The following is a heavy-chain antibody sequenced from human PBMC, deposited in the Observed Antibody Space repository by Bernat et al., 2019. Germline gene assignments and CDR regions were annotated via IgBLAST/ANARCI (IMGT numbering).Heavy chain of an antibody. CDR3: AKKWSYSAFDI. CDR1: GFTFSSYG. CDR2: IRYDGSNK. Sequence: QVQLVESGGGVVQPGGSLRLSCVASGFTFSSYGMHWVRQAPGKGLEWVAFIRYDGSNKYYADSVKGRFTISRDNSKNTLYLQMNSLRAEDTAVYYCAKKWSYSAFDIWGQGTMVTVSS. J-gene: IGHJ3*02. V-gene: IGHV3-30*02. D-gene: IGHD1-26*01.